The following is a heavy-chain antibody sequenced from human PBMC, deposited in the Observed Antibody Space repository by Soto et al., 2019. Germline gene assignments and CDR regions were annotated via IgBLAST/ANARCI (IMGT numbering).Heavy chain of an antibody. CDR2: IYYSGST. D-gene: IGHD2-2*01. Sequence: SETLSLTCTVSGGSISSGGYYWSWIRQHPGKGLEWIGYIYYSGSTYYNPSLKSRVTISVDTSKNQFSLKLSSVTAADTAVYYCARGARYGGSTSCRADYFDYGGQGPWVTVSS. J-gene: IGHJ4*02. CDR3: ARGARYGGSTSCRADYFDY. V-gene: IGHV4-31*03. CDR1: GGSISSGGYY.